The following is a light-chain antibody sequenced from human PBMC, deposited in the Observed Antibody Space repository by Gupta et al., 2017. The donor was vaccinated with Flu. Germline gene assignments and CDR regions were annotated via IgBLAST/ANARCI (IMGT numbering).Light chain of an antibody. Sequence: GTLSLSPGERATLSCRASQTVSSNYLAWYQQRPGQAPRLLIYGASNRATGIPDRFSGSGSGTDFTLTINRLEPEDFAVYYCQQYSRSPKTFGQGTKVEIK. J-gene: IGKJ1*01. CDR3: QQYSRSPKT. CDR1: QTVSSNY. V-gene: IGKV3-20*01. CDR2: GAS.